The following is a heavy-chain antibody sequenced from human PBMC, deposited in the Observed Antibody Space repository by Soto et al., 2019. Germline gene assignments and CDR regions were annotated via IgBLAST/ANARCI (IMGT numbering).Heavy chain of an antibody. Sequence: QVQQVQSGAEVKKPGSSVKVSCKASGGTFSSYTISWVRQAPGQGLEWMGRIIPILGIANYAQKFQGRVTITADKSTSTAYMELSSLRSEDTAVYYCARGSGTTGTGNDAFDIWGQGTMVTVSS. CDR2: IIPILGIA. J-gene: IGHJ3*02. CDR1: GGTFSSYT. V-gene: IGHV1-69*02. CDR3: ARGSGTTGTGNDAFDI. D-gene: IGHD1-1*01.